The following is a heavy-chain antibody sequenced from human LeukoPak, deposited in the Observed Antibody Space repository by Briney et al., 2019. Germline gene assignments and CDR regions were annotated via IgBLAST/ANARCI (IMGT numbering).Heavy chain of an antibody. Sequence: GGSLRLSCAASGFTFSSYRMSWVRQAPGKGLEWVANIKQDGSEKYYVDSVKGRFTISRDNAKNSLYLQMNSLRAEDTAVYYCARADRSSFDIWGQGTMVTVSS. CDR1: GFTFSSYR. CDR2: IKQDGSEK. CDR3: ARADRSSFDI. V-gene: IGHV3-7*01. D-gene: IGHD3-22*01. J-gene: IGHJ3*02.